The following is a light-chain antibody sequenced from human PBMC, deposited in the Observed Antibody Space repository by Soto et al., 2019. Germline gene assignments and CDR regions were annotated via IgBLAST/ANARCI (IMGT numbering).Light chain of an antibody. CDR1: SSDIGGYNY. Sequence: QSVLTQPASVSGSPGQSITISCTGGSSDIGGYNYVSWFQQHPGKAPKLMIYEVTNRPSGVSNRFSGSKSGSTASLTISGLQAEDEADYYCSSYPSSNTLVFGTGTKVTVL. J-gene: IGLJ1*01. CDR2: EVT. V-gene: IGLV2-14*01. CDR3: SSYPSSNTLV.